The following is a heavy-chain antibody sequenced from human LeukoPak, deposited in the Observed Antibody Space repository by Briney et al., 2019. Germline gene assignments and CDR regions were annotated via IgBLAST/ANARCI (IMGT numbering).Heavy chain of an antibody. Sequence: ASVKVSCKASGYTFTGYYMHWVRQAPGQGLEWMGWINPNSGGTNYAQKFQGRVTMTRDTSISTAYMELSRLRSDDTAVYYCARDSSLIAAAGGYWGQGTLVTVSP. V-gene: IGHV1-2*02. D-gene: IGHD6-13*01. CDR2: INPNSGGT. CDR3: ARDSSLIAAAGGY. J-gene: IGHJ4*02. CDR1: GYTFTGYY.